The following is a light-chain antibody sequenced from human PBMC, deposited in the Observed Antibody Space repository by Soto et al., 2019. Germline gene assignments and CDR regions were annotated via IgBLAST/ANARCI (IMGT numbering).Light chain of an antibody. CDR2: EIS. V-gene: IGLV2-8*01. Sequence: QSALTQPPSASGSPGQSVTISCTGTSSDIGSYNYVSWYQQHPGKAPKLIIYEISKRPSGVPDRFSGYKSGNTASLTVSGLQAEDEADYYCSSYAVSNTLVFGGGTKLTVL. J-gene: IGLJ2*01. CDR3: SSYAVSNTLV. CDR1: SSDIGSYNY.